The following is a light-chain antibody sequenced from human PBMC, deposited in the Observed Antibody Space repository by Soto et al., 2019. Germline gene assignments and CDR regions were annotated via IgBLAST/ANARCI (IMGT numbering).Light chain of an antibody. Sequence: IVLTQSPGTLSLSPGERATLSCRASQTGNNNYLAWYQHKSGQAPRLLIYGVYTRASGTPDRFSGSGSGTEFTLTITRLEPEDSAVYFCQHYGYSQWTFGQGTKVDIK. CDR2: GVY. J-gene: IGKJ1*01. V-gene: IGKV3-20*01. CDR3: QHYGYSQWT. CDR1: QTGNNNY.